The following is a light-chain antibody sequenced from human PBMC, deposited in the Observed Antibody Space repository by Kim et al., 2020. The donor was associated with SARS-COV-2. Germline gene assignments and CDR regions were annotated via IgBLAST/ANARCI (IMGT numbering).Light chain of an antibody. Sequence: QSVLTQPPSVSAAPGQKVIISCSGNSSNIGSNFVSWYSQLPGTAPKFVIYDNNKLPSGIPDRFSGSKSGTSATLGITGLQTGDEADYYCGTWDDSLSAVVFGGGTQLTVL. V-gene: IGLV1-51*01. CDR1: SSNIGSNF. CDR2: DNN. CDR3: GTWDDSLSAVV. J-gene: IGLJ2*01.